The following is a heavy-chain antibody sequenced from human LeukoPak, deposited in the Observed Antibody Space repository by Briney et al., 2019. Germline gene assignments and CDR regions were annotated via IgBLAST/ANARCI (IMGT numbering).Heavy chain of an antibody. CDR2: LYWDDNY. Sequence: SGPTLVNPTQTLTLTCSLSGFSLSTRGLGVGWIRQPPGEAPEWLALLYWDDNYLYSPSLRRRLTITKATSKNQVGFTMTNMDPVDTATYYCAHYGDYRFMYYFDYWGQGTLVTVSS. CDR1: GFSLSTRGLG. J-gene: IGHJ4*02. CDR3: AHYGDYRFMYYFDY. V-gene: IGHV2-5*02. D-gene: IGHD4-17*01.